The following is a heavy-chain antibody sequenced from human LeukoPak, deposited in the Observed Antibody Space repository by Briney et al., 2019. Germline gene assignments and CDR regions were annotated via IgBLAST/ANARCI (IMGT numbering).Heavy chain of an antibody. CDR1: GFTFSNYW. Sequence: GGSLRLSCAGSGFTFSNYWVHWVRQAPGKGLVWVSRINVEGTRTDYADSVRGRFTISRDNAKNTLYLQMNSLTAEDTAIYYCARSMGGSNDLWGQGTLVPVSS. CDR3: ARSMGGSNDL. J-gene: IGHJ5*02. CDR2: INVEGTRT. V-gene: IGHV3-74*01. D-gene: IGHD4-11*01.